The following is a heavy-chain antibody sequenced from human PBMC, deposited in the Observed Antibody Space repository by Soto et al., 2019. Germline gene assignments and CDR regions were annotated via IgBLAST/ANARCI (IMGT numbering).Heavy chain of an antibody. CDR3: ARRAKTATTNWGAFDI. CDR2: ISYSADKT. D-gene: IGHD1-7*01. V-gene: IGHV3-23*01. Sequence: EVQLLESGGGLVQPGGSLRLSCAASGFTFSSYVMNWVRQAPGKGLEWVSTISYSADKTFYADSVKGRFTISRDNSRDTLFRQMNSLRADDAAVYYCARRAKTATTNWGAFDIWGQGTMVTVSS. J-gene: IGHJ3*02. CDR1: GFTFSSYV.